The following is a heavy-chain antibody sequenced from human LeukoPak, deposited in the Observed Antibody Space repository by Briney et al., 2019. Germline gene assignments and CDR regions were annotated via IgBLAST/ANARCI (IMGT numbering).Heavy chain of an antibody. V-gene: IGHV3-23*01. J-gene: IGHJ4*02. Sequence: PGGSLRLSCAASGFTFSTYAMSWVRQAPGKGLEWVSGISGSGGTTYYADSVKGRFTISRDNSKNTLYLQMNSLRAEDTAVYYCARDGSKDDFPDYWGQGTLVTVSS. CDR1: GFTFSTYA. CDR2: ISGSGGTT. D-gene: IGHD3-3*01. CDR3: ARDGSKDDFPDY.